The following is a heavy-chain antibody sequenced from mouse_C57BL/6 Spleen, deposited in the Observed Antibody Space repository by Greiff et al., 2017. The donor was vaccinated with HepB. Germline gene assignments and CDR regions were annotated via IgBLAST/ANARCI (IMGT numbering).Heavy chain of an antibody. CDR2: INPGNGGT. J-gene: IGHJ4*01. D-gene: IGHD3-2*02. CDR3: ASRVRLPAKDY. Sequence: QVQLQQPGTELVKPGASVKLSCKASGYTFTSYWMHWVKQRPGHGLEWIGNINPGNGGTNYNEKFKGKATLTVDKSSSTAYMQLSSLTSEDSAVYYCASRVRLPAKDYWGQGTTVTAAS. V-gene: IGHV1-53*01. CDR1: GYTFTSYW.